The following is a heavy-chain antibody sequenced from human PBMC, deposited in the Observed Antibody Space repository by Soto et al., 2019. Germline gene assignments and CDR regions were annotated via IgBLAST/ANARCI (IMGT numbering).Heavy chain of an antibody. CDR2: ISYDGSNK. Sequence: GSLLLACAASGFTFSSYGMHLVRQAPGKGLEWVAVISYDGSNKYYADSVKGRFTISRDNSKNTLYLQMNSLRAEDTDVYYCATLDWAAAGSGMDVWGQGTKVTVYS. CDR3: ATLDWAAAGSGMDV. V-gene: IGHV3-30*03. D-gene: IGHD6-13*01. CDR1: GFTFSSYG. J-gene: IGHJ6*02.